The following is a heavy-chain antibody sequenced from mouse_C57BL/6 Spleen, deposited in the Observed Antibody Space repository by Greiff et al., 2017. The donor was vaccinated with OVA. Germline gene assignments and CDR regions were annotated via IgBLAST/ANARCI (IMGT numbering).Heavy chain of an antibody. CDR1: GYTFTDYN. D-gene: IGHD2-3*01. CDR2: INPNNGGT. V-gene: IGHV1-18*01. J-gene: IGHJ3*01. CDR3: ARNAHYDGALGCAY. Sequence: VQLQQSGPELVKPGASVKIPCKASGYTFTDYNMDWVKQSHGKSLEWIGDINPNNGGTIYNQKFKGKATLTVDKSSSTAYMELRSLTSEDTAVXYCARNAHYDGALGCAYWGKGTLVTVSA.